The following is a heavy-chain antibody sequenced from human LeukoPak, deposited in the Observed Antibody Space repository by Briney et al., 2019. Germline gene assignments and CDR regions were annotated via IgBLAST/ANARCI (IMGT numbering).Heavy chain of an antibody. D-gene: IGHD6-19*01. V-gene: IGHV4-59*01. CDR2: IYYNDRT. Sequence: PSETLSLTCTVFGGSIGSYYWSWIRQTPGKGLEWIGYIYYNDRTNYNPSLKSRVTISVDTSTNQLALKLSSVTAADTAVYYCARDGGSGWTGFDYWGQGSLVTVSS. CDR3: ARDGGSGWTGFDY. J-gene: IGHJ4*02. CDR1: GGSIGSYY.